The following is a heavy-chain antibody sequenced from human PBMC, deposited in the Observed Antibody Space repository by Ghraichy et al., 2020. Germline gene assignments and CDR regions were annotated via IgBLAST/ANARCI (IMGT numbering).Heavy chain of an antibody. J-gene: IGHJ6*02. D-gene: IGHD6-19*01. Sequence: SETLSLTCTVSGGSISSYYWSWIRQPPGKGLEWIGYIYYSGSTNYNPSLKSRVTISVDTSKNQFSLKLSSVTAADTAVYYCARETSGFSPLNYGMDVWGQGTTVTVSS. CDR3: ARETSGFSPLNYGMDV. CDR2: IYYSGST. CDR1: GGSISSYY. V-gene: IGHV4-59*01.